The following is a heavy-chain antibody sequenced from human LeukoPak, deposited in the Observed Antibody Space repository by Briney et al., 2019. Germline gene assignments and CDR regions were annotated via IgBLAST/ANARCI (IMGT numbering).Heavy chain of an antibody. CDR3: ARDGPRYYYGSGSYTSWFDP. D-gene: IGHD3-10*01. J-gene: IGHJ5*02. CDR2: IYTSGST. Sequence: PSETLSLTCTVSGGSISSSSYYWSWIRQPAGKGLEWIGRIYTSGSTNYNPSLKSRVTMSVDTSKNQFSLKLSSVTAADTAVYYCARDGPRYYYGSGSYTSWFDPWGQGTLVTVSS. V-gene: IGHV4-61*02. CDR1: GGSISSSSYY.